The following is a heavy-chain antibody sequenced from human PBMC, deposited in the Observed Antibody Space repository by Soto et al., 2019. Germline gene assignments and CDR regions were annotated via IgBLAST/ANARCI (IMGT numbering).Heavy chain of an antibody. CDR1: GFTFSSYA. J-gene: IGHJ5*02. CDR2: ISGSGGST. CDR3: AKGTTGTTRGAWFYP. D-gene: IGHD1-1*01. Sequence: EVQLLESGGGLVQPGGSLRLSCAASGFTFSSYAMSWVSQAPGKGLEWVSAISGSGGSTYYADSVKGRFTISRDNSKNTLYLQMNSLRAEDTAVYYCAKGTTGTTRGAWFYPWGQGTLVTVSS. V-gene: IGHV3-23*01.